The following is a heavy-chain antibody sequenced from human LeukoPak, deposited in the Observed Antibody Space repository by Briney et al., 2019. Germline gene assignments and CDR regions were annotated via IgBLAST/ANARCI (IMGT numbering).Heavy chain of an antibody. J-gene: IGHJ4*02. CDR2: ISLAGQT. CDR1: GGSISGTNW. Sequence: PSETLSLTCGVSGGSISGTNWWSWVRQPPGQGLEWIGEISLAGQTNYNPSLNGRVTMSLDKSSNQLSLHLNSVTAADTATYYCSRESGPFCPFGYWGQGTLVIVSS. CDR3: SRESGPFCPFGY. D-gene: IGHD1-26*01. V-gene: IGHV4/OR15-8*02.